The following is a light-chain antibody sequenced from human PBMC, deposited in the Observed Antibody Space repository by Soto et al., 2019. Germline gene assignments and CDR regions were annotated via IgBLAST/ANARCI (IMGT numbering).Light chain of an antibody. J-gene: IGKJ1*01. CDR2: DAS. CDR1: QGISNY. CDR3: QKCDNAPRT. V-gene: IGKV1-27*01. Sequence: DIQMTQSPSSLSAAVGGRVTITCRASQGISNYLAWYQQKPGKVPKLLIYDASTLQSGVPSRFSGSGSGTDFTLTISSLQPEDVATYYCQKCDNAPRTFGQGTKVDIK.